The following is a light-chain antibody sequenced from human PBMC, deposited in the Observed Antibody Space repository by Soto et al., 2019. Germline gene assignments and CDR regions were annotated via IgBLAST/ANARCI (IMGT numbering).Light chain of an antibody. CDR3: QKYNRPPRT. J-gene: IGKJ2*01. V-gene: IGKV1-27*01. CDR1: QGISTY. CDR2: AAS. Sequence: DIQMTQSPSSLSASVGDRVTITCRASQGISTYLAWYQQKPGKVPKLLIYAASTLQSGVPSRFSGSGSGTDFTLTISSLQPEDVATYYCQKYNRPPRTFGQGTKLEIK.